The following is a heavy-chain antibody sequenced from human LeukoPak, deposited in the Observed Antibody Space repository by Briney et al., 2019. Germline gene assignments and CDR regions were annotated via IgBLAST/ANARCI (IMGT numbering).Heavy chain of an antibody. CDR1: GGSFSGYY. V-gene: IGHV4-34*01. CDR3: ARESGYYDSSGYTDY. D-gene: IGHD3-22*01. Sequence: SETLSLTCAVYGGSFSGYYWSWIRQPPGKGLEWIGEINHSGSTNYNPSLKSRVTISVDTSKNQFSLKPSSVTAADTAVYYCARESGYYDSSGYTDYWGQGTLVTVSS. J-gene: IGHJ4*02. CDR2: INHSGST.